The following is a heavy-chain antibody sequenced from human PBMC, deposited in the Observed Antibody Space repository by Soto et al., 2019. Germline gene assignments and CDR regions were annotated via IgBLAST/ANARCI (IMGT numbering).Heavy chain of an antibody. CDR1: GGSISSYY. V-gene: IGHV4-59*01. D-gene: IGHD2-2*01. CDR3: ARDRTSDYYYGMDV. Sequence: QVQLQESGPGLVKPSETLSLTCTVSGGSISSYYWSWIRQPPGKGLEWLGYIYYSGSTNYNPSLKSRVTIAVDTYKNQFSLKLSSVTAADTAVYYCARDRTSDYYYGMDVWGQGTTVTVSS. J-gene: IGHJ6*02. CDR2: IYYSGST.